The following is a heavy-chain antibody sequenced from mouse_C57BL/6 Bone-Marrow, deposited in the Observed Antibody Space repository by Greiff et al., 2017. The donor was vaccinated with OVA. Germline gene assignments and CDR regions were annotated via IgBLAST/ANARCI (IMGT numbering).Heavy chain of an antibody. CDR1: GFTFSRYA. J-gene: IGHJ4*01. CDR2: ISDGGSYT. CDR3: ARDCITTVVAPRMDY. D-gene: IGHD1-1*01. Sequence: EVQVVESGGGLVKPGGSLKLSCAASGFTFSRYAMSWVRQTPEKRLEWVATISDGGSYTYYPDNVKGRFTISRDNAKNHLYLQMSHLKSEDTAMYYCARDCITTVVAPRMDYWGQGTSVTVSS. V-gene: IGHV5-4*01.